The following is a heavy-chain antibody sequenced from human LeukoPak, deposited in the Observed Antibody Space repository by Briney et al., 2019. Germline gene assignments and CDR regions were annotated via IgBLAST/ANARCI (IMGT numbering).Heavy chain of an antibody. CDR1: GGSFSGYY. Sequence: SETLSLTCAVYGGSFSGYYWSWIRQPPGKGLEWIGEINHSGSTNYNPSLKSRVNISVDTSKNQFSLKLSSVTAADTAVYYCARIISSVASLGRGGYFDYWGQGTLVTVSS. V-gene: IGHV4-34*01. CDR3: ARIISSVASLGRGGYFDY. D-gene: IGHD6-19*01. CDR2: INHSGST. J-gene: IGHJ4*02.